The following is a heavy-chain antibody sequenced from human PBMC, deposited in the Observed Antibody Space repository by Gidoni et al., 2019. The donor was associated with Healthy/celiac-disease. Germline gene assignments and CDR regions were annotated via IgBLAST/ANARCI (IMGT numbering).Heavy chain of an antibody. Sequence: EVQLVESGGGLVQPGGSLRLSCAPSGFTFSSYDMHWVRQATGKGLEWVSAIGTAGDTYYPGSVKGRFTISRENAKNSLYLQRNSLRAGDTAVYYCARGSGSSSDYYYGMDVWGQGTTVTVSS. CDR2: IGTAGDT. CDR3: ARGSGSSSDYYYGMDV. V-gene: IGHV3-13*01. D-gene: IGHD6-6*01. J-gene: IGHJ6*02. CDR1: GFTFSSYD.